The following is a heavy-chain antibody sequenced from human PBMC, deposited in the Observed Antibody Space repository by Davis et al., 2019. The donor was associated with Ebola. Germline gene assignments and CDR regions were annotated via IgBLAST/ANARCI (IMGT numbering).Heavy chain of an antibody. J-gene: IGHJ4*02. Sequence: PSETLSLTCTVSGGSIRNGNYYWSWIRQPPGKGLEWIGHIYYSGSTSYNPSLKSRVYISVDTSKNQFSLNLTSVTAADTAVYYCARDFGSGMGFDFWGRGSLVTVSS. CDR2: IYYSGST. CDR3: ARDFGSGMGFDF. CDR1: GGSIRNGNYY. D-gene: IGHD3-10*01. V-gene: IGHV4-30-4*08.